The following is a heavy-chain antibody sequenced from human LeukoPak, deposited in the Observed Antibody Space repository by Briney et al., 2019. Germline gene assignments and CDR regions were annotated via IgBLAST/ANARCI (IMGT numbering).Heavy chain of an antibody. CDR2: IYYSGST. J-gene: IGHJ3*02. CDR1: GGSFNSSY. Sequence: PSETLSLTCTVSGGSFNSSYWSWIRQPPGKGLEWIGYIYYSGSTYYNPSLKSRVTISVDTSKNQFSLKLSSVTAADTAVYYCARDGARVSAFDIWGQGTMVTVSS. CDR3: ARDGARVSAFDI. D-gene: IGHD3-16*01. V-gene: IGHV4-30-4*08.